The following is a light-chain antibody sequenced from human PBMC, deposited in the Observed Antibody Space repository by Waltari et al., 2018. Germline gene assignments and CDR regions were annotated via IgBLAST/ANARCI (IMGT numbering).Light chain of an antibody. CDR3: QVWVSRTDHYV. CDR2: GDT. CDR1: DIGGRT. Sequence: SYVPTQPPSVSVAPGKTARIACGLNDIGGRTVNWYQQKPGRAPVLVVYGDTDRPSGIPERFFGSTSGNSATLTISRVEAGDEADYYCQVWVSRTDHYVFGTGTKVTV. J-gene: IGLJ1*01. V-gene: IGLV3-21*03.